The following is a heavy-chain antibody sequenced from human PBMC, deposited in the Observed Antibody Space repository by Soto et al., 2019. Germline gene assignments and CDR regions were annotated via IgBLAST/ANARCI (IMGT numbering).Heavy chain of an antibody. CDR1: GFTFSNAW. Sequence: EVQLVESGGGLVKPGGSLRLSCAASGFTFSNAWMSWVRQAPGKGLEWVGRIKSKTDGGTTDYAAPVKGRFTISRDDSKXTLXXXXXXXXXXXTAVYYCTAHVLRFLEWLFDYFDYWGQGTLVTVSS. CDR3: TAHVLRFLEWLFDYFDY. CDR2: IKSKTDGGTT. D-gene: IGHD3-3*01. J-gene: IGHJ4*02. V-gene: IGHV3-15*01.